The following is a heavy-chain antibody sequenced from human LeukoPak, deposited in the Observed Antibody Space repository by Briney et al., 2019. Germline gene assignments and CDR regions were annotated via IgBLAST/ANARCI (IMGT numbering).Heavy chain of an antibody. CDR2: IYSGGST. V-gene: IGHV3-66*01. CDR3: ARGHNFGRLHPFDY. D-gene: IGHD3-9*01. J-gene: IGHJ4*02. CDR1: GFTVSSNY. Sequence: HGGSLTLSCAASGFTVSSNYMSWVRQAPGKGLEWVSVIYSGGSTYYADSVKGRFTISRDNSKNTLYLQMNSLRDEDTAVYYCARGHNFGRLHPFDYWGQGTLVTVSS.